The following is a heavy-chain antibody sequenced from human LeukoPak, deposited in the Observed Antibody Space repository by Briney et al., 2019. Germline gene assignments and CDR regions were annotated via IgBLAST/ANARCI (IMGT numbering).Heavy chain of an antibody. D-gene: IGHD2-2*01. V-gene: IGHV3-9*01. Sequence: PGRSLRLSCAASGFTFDDYAMHWVRQAPGKGLEWVSGISWNSGSIGYADSVKGRFTISRDNAKNSLYLQMNSLRAEDTALYYCAKDSGIVVVPAARKAFDIWGQGTMVTVSS. CDR3: AKDSGIVVVPAARKAFDI. J-gene: IGHJ3*02. CDR2: ISWNSGSI. CDR1: GFTFDDYA.